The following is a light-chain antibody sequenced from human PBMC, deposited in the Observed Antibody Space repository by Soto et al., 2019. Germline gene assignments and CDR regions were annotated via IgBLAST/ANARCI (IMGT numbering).Light chain of an antibody. CDR3: SSYTSSSTQV. J-gene: IGLJ2*01. V-gene: IGLV2-14*01. CDR2: DVS. CDR1: SSDVGGYNY. Sequence: QSALTQPASVSGSPGQSITISCTGTSSDVGGYNYVSWYQQHPGTAPKLMIYDVSNRPSGVSNRFSGSKSGNTASLTISGLQAEDEADYYCSSYTSSSTQVFGGGTEVTVL.